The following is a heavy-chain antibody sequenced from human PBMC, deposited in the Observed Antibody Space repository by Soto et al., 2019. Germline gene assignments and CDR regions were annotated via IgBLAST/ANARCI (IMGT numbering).Heavy chain of an antibody. D-gene: IGHD3-10*01. J-gene: IGHJ6*02. CDR2: IYNDGTT. Sequence: GGSLRLSCTASGLSVRNNYMSWVRQAPGMGLEWVSAIYNDGTTYYADSVKGRFTISRDTSKNTLSLQMDSLRAEDTAVYYCVRPLPSGRNYGMDVWGQGTTVT. V-gene: IGHV3-53*01. CDR3: VRPLPSGRNYGMDV. CDR1: GLSVRNNY.